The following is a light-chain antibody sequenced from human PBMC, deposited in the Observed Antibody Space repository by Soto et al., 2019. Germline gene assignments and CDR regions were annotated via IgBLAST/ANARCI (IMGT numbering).Light chain of an antibody. CDR3: NSYTSSSTWV. J-gene: IGLJ3*02. V-gene: IGLV2-14*01. Sequence: QSALTQPASVSGSPGQSITISCTGTSSDVGGHKYVSWYQQHPGKAPKLMIYEVSRRPSGVSHRFSGSKSGNTASLTISGLQGEDEADYYCNSYTSSSTWVFGGGTKLTVL. CDR1: SSDVGGHKY. CDR2: EVS.